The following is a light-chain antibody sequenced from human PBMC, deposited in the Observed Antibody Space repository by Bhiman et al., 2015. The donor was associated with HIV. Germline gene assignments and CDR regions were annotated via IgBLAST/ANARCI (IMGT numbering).Light chain of an antibody. Sequence: TQPPSLSATPGQRVSISCSGGGSNIANNDVFWFQQFPGAGPRLLIYDQILSDITGLLTDSRGSKSGATGTLEITEVQTADEADYYCGTWDTDRRSGVFGGGTRLTVL. CDR3: GTWDTDRRSGV. CDR1: GSNIANND. J-gene: IGLJ3*02. V-gene: IGLV1-51*01. CDR2: DQI.